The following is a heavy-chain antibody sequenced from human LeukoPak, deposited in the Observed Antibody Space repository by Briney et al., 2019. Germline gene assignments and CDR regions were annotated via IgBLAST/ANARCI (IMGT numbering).Heavy chain of an antibody. CDR1: GGSISSYY. V-gene: IGHV4-4*07. D-gene: IGHD3-22*01. CDR3: ARSLNYYDSSGPYYFDY. Sequence: SETLSLTCTVSGGSISSYYWSWIRQPAGKGLEWIGRIYTSGSTNYNPSLKSRVTMSVDTSKNQFSLKLSSVTAADTAVYYCARSLNYYDSSGPYYFDYWGQGTLVTVSS. CDR2: IYTSGST. J-gene: IGHJ4*02.